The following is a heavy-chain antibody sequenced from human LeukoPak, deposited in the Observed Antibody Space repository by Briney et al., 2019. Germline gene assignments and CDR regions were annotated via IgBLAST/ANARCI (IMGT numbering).Heavy chain of an antibody. CDR2: ISGSGGST. J-gene: IGHJ4*02. CDR1: GFTFSSYA. D-gene: IGHD3-16*01. CDR3: AKSFWGVEYYFDY. Sequence: GGSLRLSCAASGFTFSSYAMSWVRQAPGKGLEWVSAISGSGGSTYYADSVKGRFTISRDNSKNTLYLQMNNLRAEDTAVYYCAKSFWGVEYYFDYWGQGTLVTVSS. V-gene: IGHV3-23*01.